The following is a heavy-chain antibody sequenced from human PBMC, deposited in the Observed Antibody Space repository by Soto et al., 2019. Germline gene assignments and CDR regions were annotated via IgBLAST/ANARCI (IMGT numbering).Heavy chain of an antibody. J-gene: IGHJ4*02. CDR1: GFTFSSYS. V-gene: IGHV3-48*02. CDR3: ARLYEAHYFDY. Sequence: GGSLRLSCAASGFTFSSYSMNWVRQAPGKGLEWVSYISSSSSTIYYADSVKGRFTISRDNAKNSLYLQMNGLRDEDTAVYYCARLYEAHYFDYWGQGTLVTVSS. D-gene: IGHD3-16*01. CDR2: ISSSSSTI.